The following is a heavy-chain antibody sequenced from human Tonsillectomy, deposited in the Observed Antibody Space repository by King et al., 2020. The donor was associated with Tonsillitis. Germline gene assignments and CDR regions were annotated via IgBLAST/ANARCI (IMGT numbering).Heavy chain of an antibody. V-gene: IGHV4-59*08. CDR3: ARRDTMFGVVIPSGATADAFDI. J-gene: IGHJ3*02. CDR1: GGSISSYY. CDR2: IYYSGST. Sequence: QLQESGPGLVKPSETLSLTCTVSGGSISSYYWSWIRQPPGKGLEWIGYIYYSGSTNYNPSLKSRVTISVDTSKNQFSLKLSSVTAADTAVYYCARRDTMFGVVIPSGATADAFDIWGQGTMVTVSS. D-gene: IGHD3-3*01.